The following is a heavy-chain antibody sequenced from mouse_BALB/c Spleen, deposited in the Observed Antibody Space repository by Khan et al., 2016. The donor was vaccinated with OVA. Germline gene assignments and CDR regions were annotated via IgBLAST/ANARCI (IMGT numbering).Heavy chain of an antibody. J-gene: IGHJ2*01. Sequence: QVQRQQPGAELGKAGASVKMSCKASGYTFTSYWMHGVKQRLGQGLEWFAETNPTNGRTYYNEKFKSKATLTVDKSSSTAYMLLSGPTFEDSAVYYCARIKKIVATYFDYWGQGTTLTVSS. CDR2: TNPTNGRT. CDR1: GYTFTSYW. V-gene: IGHV1S81*02. D-gene: IGHD1-1*01. CDR3: ARIKKIVATYFDY.